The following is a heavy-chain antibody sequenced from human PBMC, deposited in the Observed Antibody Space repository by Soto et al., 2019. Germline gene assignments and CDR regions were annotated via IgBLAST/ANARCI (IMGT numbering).Heavy chain of an antibody. CDR2: IYYSGST. CDR1: GGSISSYY. J-gene: IGHJ5*02. V-gene: IGHV4-59*01. CDR3: ARTVARTWFDP. Sequence: SETLSLTCTVSGGSISSYYWSWIRQPPGKGLEWIGYIYYSGSTNYNPSLKSRVTISVDTSKNQFSLKLSPVTAADTAVYYCARTVARTWFDPWGQGTLVTVSS. D-gene: IGHD6-19*01.